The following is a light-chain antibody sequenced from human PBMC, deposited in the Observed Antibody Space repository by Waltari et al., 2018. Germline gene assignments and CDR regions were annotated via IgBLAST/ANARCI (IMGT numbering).Light chain of an antibody. CDR3: QHYVSLPAT. CDR1: KSVSRT. Sequence: ELVLTQSPGTLSLSPGERATLSCRASKSVSRTLAWYQQKPGQAPRLLIYGASTRATGIPVRFSGGGSGTDFSLTISRLEPEDFAVYYCQHYVSLPATFGQGTKVEVK. V-gene: IGKV3-20*01. J-gene: IGKJ1*01. CDR2: GAS.